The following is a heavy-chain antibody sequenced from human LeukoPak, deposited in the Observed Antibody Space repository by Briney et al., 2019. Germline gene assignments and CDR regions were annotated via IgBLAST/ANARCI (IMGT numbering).Heavy chain of an antibody. V-gene: IGHV4-39*02. CDR2: IYYSGST. CDR3: ARDLSKFSPSRIAVAGTD. Sequence: PSETLSLTCTVSGDSISSSSSYWGWIRQPPGEGLEWIGSIYYSGSTYYNTSLKSRVTISVDTSKNQFSLRLNSVTAADTAVYYCARDLSKFSPSRIAVAGTDWGQGTLVTVSS. J-gene: IGHJ4*02. D-gene: IGHD6-19*01. CDR1: GDSISSSSSY.